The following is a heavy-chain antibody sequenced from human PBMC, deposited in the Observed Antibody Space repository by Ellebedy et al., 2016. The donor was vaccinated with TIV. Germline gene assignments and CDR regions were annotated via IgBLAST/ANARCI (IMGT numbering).Heavy chain of an antibody. D-gene: IGHD4-17*01. Sequence: GGSLRLXXAASGFTISNNYMSWVRQAPGKGLEWVAILHSGGTTFYADSMKGRFTISRDSSKNTLYLQMNSLRVEDTAVYYCARAPTVTSVFDCWGQGTLVTVSS. V-gene: IGHV3-53*01. J-gene: IGHJ4*02. CDR2: LHSGGTT. CDR3: ARAPTVTSVFDC. CDR1: GFTISNNY.